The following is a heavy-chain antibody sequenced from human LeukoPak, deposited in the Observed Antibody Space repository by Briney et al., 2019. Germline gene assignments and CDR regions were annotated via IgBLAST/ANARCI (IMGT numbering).Heavy chain of an antibody. CDR1: GYTLTELS. J-gene: IGHJ4*02. Sequence: EASVKVSCKVSGYTLTELSMHWVRQAPGKGLEWMGGFDPEGGETIYAQKFQGRVTMTEDTSTDTAYMELSSLRSEDTAVDYCATSSPISSGGSCLDYWGQGTLVTVSS. CDR3: ATSSPISSGGSCLDY. V-gene: IGHV1-24*01. CDR2: FDPEGGET. D-gene: IGHD2-15*01.